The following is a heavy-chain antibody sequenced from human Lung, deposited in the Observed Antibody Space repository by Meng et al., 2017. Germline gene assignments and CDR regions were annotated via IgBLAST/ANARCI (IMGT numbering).Heavy chain of an antibody. D-gene: IGHD3-22*01. Sequence: VQLVESGGGWVIPWGSLRLSCAASGFTFSNAWMSWVRQAPGKGLEWIGRIKSKTDGETTDYAAPVKGRFSISRDDSKNTVYLQMNSLKTEDTAVYYCQWLSTHPPDQWGQGTLVTVSS. CDR1: GFTFSNAW. V-gene: IGHV3-15*01. CDR2: IKSKTDGETT. J-gene: IGHJ4*02. CDR3: QWLSTHPPDQ.